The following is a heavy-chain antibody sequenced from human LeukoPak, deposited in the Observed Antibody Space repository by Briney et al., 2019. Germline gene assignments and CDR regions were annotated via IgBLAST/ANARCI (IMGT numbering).Heavy chain of an antibody. V-gene: IGHV4-61*03. CDR1: GASVSSDGFW. Sequence: SETLSLTCAVSGASVSSDGFWWNWVRQPPGKGLEWIGQFGYSGTTNYKPSLKSRLTISTDASNNHFSLRLTSVTPADTAVYYCARIGGVFHHWGQGTLVTVSS. CDR2: FGYSGTT. D-gene: IGHD3-10*01. J-gene: IGHJ1*01. CDR3: ARIGGVFHH.